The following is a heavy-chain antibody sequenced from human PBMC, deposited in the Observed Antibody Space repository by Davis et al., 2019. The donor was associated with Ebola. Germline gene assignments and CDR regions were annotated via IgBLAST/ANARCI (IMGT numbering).Heavy chain of an antibody. CDR2: IKSDGSTK. Sequence: PGGSLRLSCVVSGFTFSSYWMHWVRQAPGKGLVWLSRIKSDGSTKSYADSVKGRFTISRDNAKNTLYLQMDSLRAEDTAVYYCARDGEHYSDPDYWGQGTLVTVSS. CDR1: GFTFSSYW. D-gene: IGHD1-26*01. CDR3: ARDGEHYSDPDY. V-gene: IGHV3-74*01. J-gene: IGHJ4*02.